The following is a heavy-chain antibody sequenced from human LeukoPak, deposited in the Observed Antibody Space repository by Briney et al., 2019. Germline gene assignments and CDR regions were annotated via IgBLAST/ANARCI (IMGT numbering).Heavy chain of an antibody. CDR3: ANGSSIVATILGY. CDR2: ISYDGSNK. V-gene: IGHV3-30*18. J-gene: IGHJ4*02. Sequence: GGSVRLSCAVSGFNFSSYGMQWGRQAPGRGLEWVAVISYDGSNKYYAASVKGRFTISRDNSKNTLYLQMNSLRAEDTAVYYCANGSSIVATILGYWGQGSLVTVSS. D-gene: IGHD5-12*01. CDR1: GFNFSSYG.